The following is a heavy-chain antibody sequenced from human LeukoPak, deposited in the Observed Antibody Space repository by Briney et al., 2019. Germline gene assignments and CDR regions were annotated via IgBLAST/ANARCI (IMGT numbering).Heavy chain of an antibody. V-gene: IGHV3-48*01. J-gene: IGHJ4*02. CDR2: ISSSSSTI. CDR3: ARDGEYCSSTSCHTFDY. D-gene: IGHD2-2*01. CDR1: GFTFSSYA. Sequence: PGGSLRLSCAASGFTFSSYAMSWVRQAPGKGLEWVSYISSSSSTIYYADSVKGRFTISRDNAKNSLYLQMNSLRAEDTAVYYCARDGEYCSSTSCHTFDYWGQGTLVTVSS.